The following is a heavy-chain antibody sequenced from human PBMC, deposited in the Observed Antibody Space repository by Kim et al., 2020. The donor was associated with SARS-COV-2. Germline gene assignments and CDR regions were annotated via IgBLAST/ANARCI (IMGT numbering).Heavy chain of an antibody. J-gene: IGHJ4*02. D-gene: IGHD3-10*01. V-gene: IGHV4-39*01. CDR3: ARHSLDLYYYGSGSYYNRSFDY. CDR1: GGSISSSSYY. CDR2: IYYSGST. Sequence: SETLSLTCTVSGGSISSSSYYWGWIRQPPGKGLEWIGSIYYSGSTYYNPSLKSRVTISVDTSKNQFSLKLSSVTAADTAVYYCARHSLDLYYYGSGSYYNRSFDYWGQGTLVTVSS.